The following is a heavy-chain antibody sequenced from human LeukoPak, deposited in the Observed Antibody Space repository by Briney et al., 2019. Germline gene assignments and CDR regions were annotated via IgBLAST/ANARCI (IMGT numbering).Heavy chain of an antibody. CDR2: IKRSGST. CDR3: ARAYCVGDCTVLHIYFDN. J-gene: IGHJ4*02. D-gene: IGHD2-21*02. CDR1: GGSFSGYY. Sequence: SETLSLTCAVYGGSFSGYYWSWIRQPPGKGLEWIGEIKRSGSTNYNPSLKSRVTISVDTSKNQFSLKLRSVMAADTAVYYCARAYCVGDCTVLHIYFDNWGQGTLVTVSS. V-gene: IGHV4-34*01.